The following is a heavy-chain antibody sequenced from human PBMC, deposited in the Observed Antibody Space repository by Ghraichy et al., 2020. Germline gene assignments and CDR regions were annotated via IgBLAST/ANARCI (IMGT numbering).Heavy chain of an antibody. CDR2: IWYDGSNK. V-gene: IGHV3-33*01. D-gene: IGHD7-27*01. J-gene: IGHJ5*02. CDR1: GFTFSSYG. Sequence: GGSLRLSCAASGFTFSSYGMHWVRQAPGKGLEWVAVIWYDGSNKYYADSVKGRFTISRDNSKNTLYLQMNSLRAEDTAVYYCAREGTLGIKNWFDPWGQGTLVTVSS. CDR3: AREGTLGIKNWFDP.